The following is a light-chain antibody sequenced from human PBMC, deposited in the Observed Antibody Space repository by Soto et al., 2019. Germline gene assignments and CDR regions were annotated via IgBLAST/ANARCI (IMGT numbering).Light chain of an antibody. Sequence: QTVVIQESSLSVSPGGTVTLTCGLRSAPISTTYYPAWYQQTPGQAPRTLIYSTNARSSGVPDRFSGSILGNKAALTITGAQADDESIYYCVLYMGSGAVVFGGGTQLTVL. CDR2: STN. CDR1: SAPISTTYY. CDR3: VLYMGSGAVV. J-gene: IGLJ2*01. V-gene: IGLV8-61*01.